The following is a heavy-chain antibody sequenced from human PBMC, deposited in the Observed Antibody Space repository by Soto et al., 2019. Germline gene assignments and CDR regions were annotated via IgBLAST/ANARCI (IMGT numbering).Heavy chain of an antibody. D-gene: IGHD3-22*01. CDR2: IIPIFGTA. Sequence: SVKVSCKASGGTFSSYAISWVRQAPGQGLEWMGGIIPIFGTANYAQKFQGRVTITADESTSTAYMELSSLRSEDTAVYYCRFYDSSGYDYWGQGTLVTVSS. V-gene: IGHV1-69*13. J-gene: IGHJ4*02. CDR3: RFYDSSGYDY. CDR1: GGTFSSYA.